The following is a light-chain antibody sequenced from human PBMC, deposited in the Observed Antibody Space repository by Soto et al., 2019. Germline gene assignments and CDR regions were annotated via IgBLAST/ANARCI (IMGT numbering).Light chain of an antibody. V-gene: IGKV3-15*01. CDR1: QSVSSN. CDR2: GAS. J-gene: IGKJ1*01. Sequence: EIVMTQSPATLSVSPGERATLSCRASQSVSSNLAWYQQKPGQAPRLLIYGASTRATGIPARFIGSGSGTEFTLTISSLQSEDFAVYYCQQYNNWPPATFGQGTNVEIK. CDR3: QQYNNWPPAT.